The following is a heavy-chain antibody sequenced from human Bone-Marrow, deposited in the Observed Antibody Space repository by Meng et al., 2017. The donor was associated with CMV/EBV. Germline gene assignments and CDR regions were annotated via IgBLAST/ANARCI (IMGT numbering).Heavy chain of an antibody. CDR2: IHYSGNI. D-gene: IGHD3-10*01. J-gene: IGHJ6*02. CDR1: GGSISSYY. CDR3: ARDNTQWFGELQYYYGMDV. Sequence: SETLSLTCTVSGGSISSYYWSWIRRPPGKGLEYIGCIHYSGNINYNPSLKSRITISVDTSKNQFSLKLGSVTAADTAVYYCARDNTQWFGELQYYYGMDVWGQGTTATVSS. V-gene: IGHV4-59*01.